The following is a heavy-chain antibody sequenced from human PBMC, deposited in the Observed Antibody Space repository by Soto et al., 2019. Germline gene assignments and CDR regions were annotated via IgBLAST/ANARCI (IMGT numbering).Heavy chain of an antibody. Sequence: TLSLTCTVSGGSISSGGYYWSWIRQHPGKGLEWIGYIYYSGSTYYNPSLKSRVTISVDTSKNQFSLKLSSVTAADTAVYYCARGDILTGYPYYYYGMDVWGQGTTVTASS. J-gene: IGHJ6*02. V-gene: IGHV4-31*03. CDR2: IYYSGST. CDR1: GGSISSGGYY. CDR3: ARGDILTGYPYYYYGMDV. D-gene: IGHD3-9*01.